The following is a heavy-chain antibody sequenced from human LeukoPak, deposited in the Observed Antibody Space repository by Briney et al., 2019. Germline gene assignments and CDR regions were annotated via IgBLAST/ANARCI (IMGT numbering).Heavy chain of an antibody. CDR1: GFTFSSYW. Sequence: PGGSLRLSCAASGFTFSSYWVHWLRQVRGKGLVWVSRINRDGSSTAYADSVTGRFTISRDNAKHMVYMQMNSLRAEDTAVYYCATLTTAVTENAFDIWGQGTMVSVSS. V-gene: IGHV3-74*01. CDR2: INRDGSST. D-gene: IGHD4-23*01. CDR3: ATLTTAVTENAFDI. J-gene: IGHJ3*02.